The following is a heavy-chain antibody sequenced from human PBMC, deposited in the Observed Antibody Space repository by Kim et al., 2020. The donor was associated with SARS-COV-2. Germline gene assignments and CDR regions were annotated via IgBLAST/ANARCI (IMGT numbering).Heavy chain of an antibody. CDR3: ARDHLDY. Sequence: SGRTNYAQKFQGRVPMTRDTSISTAYMELSRLRSDDTAVYYCARDHLDYWGQGTLVTVSS. J-gene: IGHJ4*02. V-gene: IGHV1-2*02. CDR2: SGRT.